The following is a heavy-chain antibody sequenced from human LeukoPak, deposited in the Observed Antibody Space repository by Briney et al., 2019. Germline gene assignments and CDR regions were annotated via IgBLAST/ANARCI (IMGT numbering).Heavy chain of an antibody. CDR1: GSNFGNYY. CDR2: IKHDGNWK. V-gene: IGHV3-7*03. CDR3: AREGHRSGSLEDY. D-gene: IGHD6-19*01. Sequence: GGSLRLSCAASGSNFGNYYVSWVRQAPGKGLEWVANIKHDGNWKFYADSVKGRFTVSRDNAEKSVYLHMSSLRAEDTAMYYCAREGHRSGSLEDYWGQGILVTVSS. J-gene: IGHJ4*02.